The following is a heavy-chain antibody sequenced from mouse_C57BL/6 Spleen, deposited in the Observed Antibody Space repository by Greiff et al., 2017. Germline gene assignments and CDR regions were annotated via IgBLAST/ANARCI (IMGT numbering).Heavy chain of an antibody. V-gene: IGHV5-17*01. D-gene: IGHD1-1*01. CDR2: ISSGSSTI. J-gene: IGHJ2*01. Sequence: EVMLVESGGGLVKPGGSLKLSCAASGFTFSDYGMHWVRQAPEKGLEWVAYISSGSSTIYYADTVKGRFTIARDNAKNTLFLQMSSLRSEDTAMYYWAREVIYYYGSSCDDWGQGTTLTVSS. CDR1: GFTFSDYG. CDR3: AREVIYYYGSSCDD.